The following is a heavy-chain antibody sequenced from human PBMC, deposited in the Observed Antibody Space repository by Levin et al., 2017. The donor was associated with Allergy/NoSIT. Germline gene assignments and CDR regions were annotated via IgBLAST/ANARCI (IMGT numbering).Heavy chain of an antibody. CDR1: GGTFSSYA. J-gene: IGHJ4*02. V-gene: IGHV1-69*04. Sequence: PMASVKVSCKASGGTFSSYAISWVRQAPGQGLEWMGRIIPILGIANYAQKFQGRVTITADKSTSTAYMELSSLRSEDTAVYYCARDNGYGDSSFDYWGQGTLVTVSS. CDR3: ARDNGYGDSSFDY. D-gene: IGHD4-17*01. CDR2: IIPILGIA.